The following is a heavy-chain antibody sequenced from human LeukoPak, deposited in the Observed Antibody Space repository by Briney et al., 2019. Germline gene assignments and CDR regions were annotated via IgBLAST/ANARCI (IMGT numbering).Heavy chain of an antibody. D-gene: IGHD2-21*02. J-gene: IGHJ4*02. CDR1: GGSFSGYY. Sequence: SETLSLTCAVYGGSFSGYYWSWIRQPPGKGLEWIGSIYYSGSTYYNPSLKSRVTISVDTSKNQFSLKLSSVTAADTAVYYCARGYCGGDCYMVYWGQGTLVTVSS. V-gene: IGHV4-34*01. CDR3: ARGYCGGDCYMVY. CDR2: IYYSGST.